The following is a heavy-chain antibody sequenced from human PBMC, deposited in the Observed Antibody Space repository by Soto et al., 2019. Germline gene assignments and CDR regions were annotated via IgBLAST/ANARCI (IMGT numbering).Heavy chain of an antibody. J-gene: IGHJ4*02. Sequence: GGSLRLSCAASGFTFSSYGMHWVRQAPGKGLEWVAVIWYDGSNKYYADSVKGRFTISRDNSKNTLYLQMNSLRAEDTAVYYCARGRRMTTVTFFDYWGQGTLVTVSS. CDR2: IWYDGSNK. CDR1: GFTFSSYG. D-gene: IGHD4-17*01. V-gene: IGHV3-33*01. CDR3: ARGRRMTTVTFFDY.